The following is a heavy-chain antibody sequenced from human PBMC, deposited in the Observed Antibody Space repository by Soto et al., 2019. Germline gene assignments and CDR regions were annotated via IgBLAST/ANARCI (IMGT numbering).Heavy chain of an antibody. D-gene: IGHD3-3*01. J-gene: IGHJ4*02. CDR3: ASRSRFLEWLLSPYFDY. V-gene: IGHV3-7*01. CDR2: IKQDGSEK. CDR1: GFTFSSYW. Sequence: PGGSLRLSCAASGFTFSSYWMSWVRQAPGKGLEWVANIKQDGSEKYYVDSVKGRFTISRDNAKNSLYLQMNSLRAEDTAVYYCASRSRFLEWLLSPYFDYWGQGTLVTVSS.